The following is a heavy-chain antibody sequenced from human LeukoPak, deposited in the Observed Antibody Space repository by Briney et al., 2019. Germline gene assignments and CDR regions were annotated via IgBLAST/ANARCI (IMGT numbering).Heavy chain of an antibody. CDR2: IIPILGIA. J-gene: IGHJ4*02. CDR1: GGTFSSYA. CDR3: ASGETGPYFDY. D-gene: IGHD7-27*01. V-gene: IGHV1-69*04. Sequence: SVKVSCKASGGTFSSYAISWVRQAPGQGLEWMGRIIPILGIANYAQKFQGRVTITADKSTSTAYMELSSLRSEDTAVYYCASGETGPYFDYWGQGTLVTVSS.